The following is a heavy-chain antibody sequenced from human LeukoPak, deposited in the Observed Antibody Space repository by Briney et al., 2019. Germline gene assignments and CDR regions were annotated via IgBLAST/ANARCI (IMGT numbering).Heavy chain of an antibody. D-gene: IGHD3-22*01. CDR1: GFTFSSYS. Sequence: GGSLRLSCAASGFTFSSYSMNWVRQAPGKGLEWVSSISSSSSYIYYADSVKGRFTISRDNAKNSLYLQMSSLRAEDTAVYYCARDLSPYYYDSSGYYRHWFDPWGQGTLVTVSS. J-gene: IGHJ5*02. CDR2: ISSSSSYI. V-gene: IGHV3-21*01. CDR3: ARDLSPYYYDSSGYYRHWFDP.